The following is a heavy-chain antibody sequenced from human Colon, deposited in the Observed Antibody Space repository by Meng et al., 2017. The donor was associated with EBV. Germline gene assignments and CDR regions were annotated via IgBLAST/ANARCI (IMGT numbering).Heavy chain of an antibody. CDR1: GGSVSSGGYC. D-gene: IGHD6-19*01. J-gene: IGHJ4*02. Sequence: QVQLQESGPGLVKPSQTLSLTCTVSGGSVSSGGYCWTWIRQHPGKGLEWFGHIYYSGSTFYNPSLKRRVISSIDTSKNQFSLNLRSVTAADTAVYYCARVSSGWDYFDYWGQGTLVTVSS. V-gene: IGHV4-31*03. CDR3: ARVSSGWDYFDY. CDR2: IYYSGST.